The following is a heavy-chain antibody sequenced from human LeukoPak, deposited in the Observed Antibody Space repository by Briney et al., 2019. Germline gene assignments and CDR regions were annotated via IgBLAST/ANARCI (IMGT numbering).Heavy chain of an antibody. CDR1: GFTFSSYN. V-gene: IGHV3-21*01. Sequence: PGGSLRLSCAASGFTFSSYNMNWVRQAPGKGLEWVSSISSSSSYIYYADSVKGRFTISRDNAKNSLYLQMNSLRAEDTAVYYCARSQTRWLQSTYWGQGTLVTVSS. J-gene: IGHJ4*02. CDR3: ARSQTRWLQSTY. D-gene: IGHD5-24*01. CDR2: ISSSSSYI.